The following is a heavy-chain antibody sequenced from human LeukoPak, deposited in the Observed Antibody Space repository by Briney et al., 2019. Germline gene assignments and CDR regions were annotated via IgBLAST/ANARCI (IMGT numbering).Heavy chain of an antibody. V-gene: IGHV1-2*02. Sequence: ASVTVSCKASGYTFTGYYMHWVRQAPGQGLEWMGWINPDSGATNYAQRFQGRVTMTRDTSISTAYMELSRLRSDDTALYYCARSEMADYWGQGTLVTVSS. CDR2: INPDSGAT. CDR3: ARSEMADY. J-gene: IGHJ4*02. CDR1: GYTFTGYY. D-gene: IGHD1-14*01.